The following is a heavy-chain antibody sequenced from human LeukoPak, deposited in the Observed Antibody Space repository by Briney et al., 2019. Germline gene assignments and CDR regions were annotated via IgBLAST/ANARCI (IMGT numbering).Heavy chain of an antibody. CDR3: ARDKKQAYYMDV. CDR2: IYSTGST. J-gene: IGHJ6*03. D-gene: IGHD6-13*01. V-gene: IGHV4-59*01. CDR1: GGSISGYY. Sequence: SETLSLTCTVSGGSISGYYWTWIRQPPGKGLEWIGYIYSTGSTNYNPSLKSRVTISVDASKKQFSLNLNSVTAADTAVYYCARDKKQAYYMDVWGKGTTVTVS.